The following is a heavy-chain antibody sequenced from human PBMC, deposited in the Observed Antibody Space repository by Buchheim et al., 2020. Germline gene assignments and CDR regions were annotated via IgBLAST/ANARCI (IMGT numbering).Heavy chain of an antibody. CDR2: IKQDGSEN. CDR3: ARDGGYDSSGYPLDY. CDR1: GFTFSSYW. D-gene: IGHD3-22*01. V-gene: IGHV3-7*01. Sequence: EVQLVESGGGLVQPGGSLRLSCAASGFTFSSYWMSWVRQAPGKGLEWVANIKQDGSENYYVDSVKGRFTISRDNAKTSLYLQMNSLKAEDTAVYYCARDGGYDSSGYPLDYWGQGT. J-gene: IGHJ4*02.